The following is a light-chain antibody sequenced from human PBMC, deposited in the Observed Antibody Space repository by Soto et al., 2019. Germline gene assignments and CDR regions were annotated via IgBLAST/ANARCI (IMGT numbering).Light chain of an antibody. Sequence: EIVLTQSPGTLSLSPGERATLSCRASKSVPKDYLAWYQHKPGQAPRLLIHDASSRATGIPDRFSGSGSGTDFTLTISRLEPEDFAVYYCQQCSISPLTFGGGTKVEIK. CDR1: KSVPKDY. CDR2: DAS. CDR3: QQCSISPLT. J-gene: IGKJ4*01. V-gene: IGKV3-20*01.